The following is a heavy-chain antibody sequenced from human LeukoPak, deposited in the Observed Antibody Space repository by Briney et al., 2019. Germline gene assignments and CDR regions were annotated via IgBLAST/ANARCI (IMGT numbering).Heavy chain of an antibody. CDR1: GYIFTNYY. J-gene: IGHJ4*02. V-gene: IGHV1-46*01. D-gene: IGHD5-12*01. CDR2: INTSGGST. CDR3: ARDVFLSGSLSPIDY. Sequence: ASVTVSCKASGYIFTNYYMHWVRQAPGQGLEWMGVINTSGGSTSSAQKFQGRVTMTRDTSTSTVYMELSSLRSEDTALYYCARDVFLSGSLSPIDYWGQGTLVTVSS.